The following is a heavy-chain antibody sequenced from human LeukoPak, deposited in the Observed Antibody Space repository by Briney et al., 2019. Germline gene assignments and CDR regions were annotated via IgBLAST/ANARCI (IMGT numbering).Heavy chain of an antibody. CDR2: INPNSGGT. Sequence: GASVKVSCKASGYTFTGYYMHWVRQAPGQGLGWMGWINPNSGGTNYAQKFQGRVTITADESTSTAYMELSSLRSEDTAVYYCAREYSSSLGWRVMDFDYWGQGTLVTVSS. D-gene: IGHD6-6*01. V-gene: IGHV1-2*02. J-gene: IGHJ4*02. CDR1: GYTFTGYY. CDR3: AREYSSSLGWRVMDFDY.